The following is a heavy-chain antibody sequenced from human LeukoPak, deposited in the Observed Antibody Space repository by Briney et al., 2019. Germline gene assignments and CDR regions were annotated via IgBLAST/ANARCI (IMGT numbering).Heavy chain of an antibody. J-gene: IGHJ5*02. Sequence: GRSLRLSCAASGFTFSSYAMHWVRQAPGKGLEWVAVISYDGSNKYYADSVKGRFTISRDNSKNTLYLQMNSLRAEDTAVYYCARDSKIAAAPRGWFDPWGQGTLVTVSS. V-gene: IGHV3-30-3*01. D-gene: IGHD6-13*01. CDR2: ISYDGSNK. CDR3: ARDSKIAAAPRGWFDP. CDR1: GFTFSSYA.